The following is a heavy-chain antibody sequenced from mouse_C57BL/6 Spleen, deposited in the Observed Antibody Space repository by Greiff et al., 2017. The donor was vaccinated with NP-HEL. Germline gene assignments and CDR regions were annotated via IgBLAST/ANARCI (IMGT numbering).Heavy chain of an antibody. CDR2: ISYDGSN. CDR1: GYSITSGYY. J-gene: IGHJ4*01. D-gene: IGHD1-1*01. Sequence: EVQLQESGPGLVKPSQSLSLTCSVTGYSITSGYYWNWIRQFPGNKLEWMGYISYDGSNNYNPSLKNRISITRDTSKNQFFLKLNSVTTEDTATYYCARDGFYGSSPSDYWGQGTSVTVSS. V-gene: IGHV3-6*01. CDR3: ARDGFYGSSPSDY.